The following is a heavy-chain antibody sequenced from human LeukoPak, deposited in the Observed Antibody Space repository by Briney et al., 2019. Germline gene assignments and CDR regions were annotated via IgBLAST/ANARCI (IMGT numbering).Heavy chain of an antibody. D-gene: IGHD6-19*01. V-gene: IGHV4-34*01. Sequence: SETLSLTCAVYGGSFSGYYWSWIRQPPGKGLEWIGEINHSGSTNYNPSLKSRVTISVDTSKNQFSLKLSSVTAADTAVYYCARGRGWYGSWFDPWGQGTLVTVSS. CDR3: ARGRGWYGSWFDP. CDR2: INHSGST. J-gene: IGHJ5*02. CDR1: GGSFSGYY.